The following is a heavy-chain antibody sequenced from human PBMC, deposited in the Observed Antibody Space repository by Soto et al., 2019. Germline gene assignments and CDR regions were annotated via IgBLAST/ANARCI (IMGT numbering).Heavy chain of an antibody. J-gene: IGHJ6*02. V-gene: IGHV4-39*01. CDR3: ARHGRYFDWRGGYYGMDV. Sequence: SETLSLTCTVPGGSIISSNYYWGLIRQPPGKGLEWIGSIYYSGSTYYNPSLKSRVTISVDTSKNQFSLKLSSVTAADTAVYYCARHGRYFDWRGGYYGMDVWGQGTTVTVS. D-gene: IGHD3-9*01. CDR2: IYYSGST. CDR1: GGSIISSNYY.